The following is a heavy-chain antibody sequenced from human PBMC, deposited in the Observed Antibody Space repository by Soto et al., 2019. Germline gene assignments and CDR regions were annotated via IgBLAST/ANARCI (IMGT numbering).Heavy chain of an antibody. CDR3: ARESEDLTSNFDY. J-gene: IGHJ4*02. Sequence: GGSLRLSCAASGVTFTRYIMNWVRQAPGKGLEWVSSISSTTNYIYYGDSMKGRFTISRDNAKNSLYLEMKSLRAEDTAVYSCARESEDLTSNFDYWGQGTLVTVSS. V-gene: IGHV3-21*06. CDR2: ISSTTNYI. CDR1: GVTFTRYI.